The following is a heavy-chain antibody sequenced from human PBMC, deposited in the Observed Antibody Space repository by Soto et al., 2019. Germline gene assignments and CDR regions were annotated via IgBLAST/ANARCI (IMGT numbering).Heavy chain of an antibody. D-gene: IGHD4-17*01. CDR3: ARNDYSAPFRWFDP. V-gene: IGHV4-31*03. J-gene: IGHJ5*02. CDR1: GGSISSGGYY. Sequence: KPSETLSLTCTVSGGSISSGGYYWSWIRQHPGKGLEWIGYIYYSGSTYYNPSLKSRVTISVDTSKNQFSLKLSSVTAADTAVYYCARNDYSAPFRWFDPWGQGTLVTVSS. CDR2: IYYSGST.